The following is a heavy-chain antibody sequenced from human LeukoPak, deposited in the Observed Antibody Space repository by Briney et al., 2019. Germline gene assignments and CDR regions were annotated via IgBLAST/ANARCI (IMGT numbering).Heavy chain of an antibody. D-gene: IGHD5-24*01. CDR1: GGTFSSYA. J-gene: IGHJ6*02. V-gene: IGHV1-69*04. CDR3: ARTVATMPYYYYGMDV. CDR2: IIPILGIA. Sequence: SVEVSCKASGGTFSSYAISWVRQAPGQGLEWMGRIIPILGIANYAQKFQGRVTITADKSTSTAYMELSSLRSEDTAVYYCARTVATMPYYYYGMDVWGQGTTVTVSS.